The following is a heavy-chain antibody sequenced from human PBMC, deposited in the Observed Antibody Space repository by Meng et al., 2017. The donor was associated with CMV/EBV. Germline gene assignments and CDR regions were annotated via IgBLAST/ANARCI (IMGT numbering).Heavy chain of an antibody. D-gene: IGHD6-6*01. Sequence: GESLKISCAASGFTFSSYEMNWVRQAPGKGLEWVSYISSSGSTIYDADSVKGRFTISRDNAKNSLYLQMNSLRAEDTAVYYCARDRMVAAHPRYYYYGMDVWGQGTTVTVSS. CDR1: GFTFSSYE. V-gene: IGHV3-48*03. CDR3: ARDRMVAAHPRYYYYGMDV. CDR2: ISSSGSTI. J-gene: IGHJ6*02.